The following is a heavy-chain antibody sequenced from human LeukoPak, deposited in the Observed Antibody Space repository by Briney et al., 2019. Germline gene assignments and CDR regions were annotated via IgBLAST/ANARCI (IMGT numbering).Heavy chain of an antibody. Sequence: PSETLSLTCTVSGGSISSSSYYWGWIRQPPGKGLEWIGSIYYSGSTYYNPSLKSRVTISVDTSKNQFSLKLSSVTAADTAVYYCARTRREQLVGYWGQGTLVTVSP. CDR3: ARTRREQLVGY. CDR2: IYYSGST. V-gene: IGHV4-39*01. J-gene: IGHJ4*02. D-gene: IGHD6-6*01. CDR1: GGSISSSSYY.